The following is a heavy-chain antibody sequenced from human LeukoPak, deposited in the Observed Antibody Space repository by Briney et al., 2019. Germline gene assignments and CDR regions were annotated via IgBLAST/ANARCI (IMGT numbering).Heavy chain of an antibody. CDR1: GFIFSSYS. Sequence: GGSLRLFCAASGFIFSSYSMNWVRQAPGGGLEWISYISSSNSTIYYADSVKGRFTISRDNAKNSLYLQMNSLRAEDTAVYYCAREAARLSYYGMDVWGQGTTVTVSS. J-gene: IGHJ6*02. CDR2: ISSSNSTI. CDR3: AREAARLSYYGMDV. D-gene: IGHD5-18*01. V-gene: IGHV3-48*04.